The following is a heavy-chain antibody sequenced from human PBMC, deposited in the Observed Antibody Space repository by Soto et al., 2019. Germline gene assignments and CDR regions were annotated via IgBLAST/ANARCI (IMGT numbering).Heavy chain of an antibody. Sequence: ARQSYKQGLEWMGGIIPIFGTANYAQKFQGRVTITADESTSTAYMELSSLRSEDTAVYYCATHRHSSGDYQASRGKGTLVTVYS. CDR2: IIPIFGTA. V-gene: IGHV1-69*01. J-gene: IGHJ1*01. D-gene: IGHD3-22*01. CDR3: ATHRHSSGDYQAS.